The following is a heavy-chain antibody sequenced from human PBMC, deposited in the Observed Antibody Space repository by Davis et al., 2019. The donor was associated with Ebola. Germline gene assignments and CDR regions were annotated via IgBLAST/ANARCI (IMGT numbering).Heavy chain of an antibody. CDR2: ISAYNGNT. Sequence: ASVKVSCKASGYTFTSYGISWVRQAPGQGLEWMGWISAYNGNTNYAQKLQGRVTMTTDTSTSTVYMELSSLRSEDTAVYYCARDYDYIWGSGGYYYGMDVWGQGTTVTVSS. CDR1: GYTFTSYG. D-gene: IGHD3-16*01. V-gene: IGHV1-18*01. CDR3: ARDYDYIWGSGGYYYGMDV. J-gene: IGHJ6*02.